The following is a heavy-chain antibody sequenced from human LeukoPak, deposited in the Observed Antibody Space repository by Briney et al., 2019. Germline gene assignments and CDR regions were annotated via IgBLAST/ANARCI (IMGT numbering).Heavy chain of an antibody. J-gene: IGHJ4*02. V-gene: IGHV1-2*02. CDR3: ARETAAAGHFDY. CDR1: GYTFTGYY. Sequence: ASVKVSCKASGYTFTGYYMHWVRQAPGQGLEWMGWINPNSGGTNYAQKFQGRVTMTRDTSISTAYMELSRLRSDDTAVYYCARETAAAGHFDYCGQGTLVTVSS. CDR2: INPNSGGT. D-gene: IGHD6-13*01.